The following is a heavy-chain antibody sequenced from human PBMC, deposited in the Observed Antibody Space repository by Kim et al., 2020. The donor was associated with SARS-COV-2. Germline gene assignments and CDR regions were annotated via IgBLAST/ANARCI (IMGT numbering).Heavy chain of an antibody. J-gene: IGHJ6*02. CDR3: ARGNPITTFYCYYGMDV. D-gene: IGHD4-4*01. CDR2: INHSGST. Sequence: SETLSLTCAVYGGSFSGYYWSWIRQPPGKGLEWIGEINHSGSTNYNPSLKSRVTISVDTSKNQFSLKLSSVTAADTAVYYCARGNPITTFYCYYGMDVWGQGTTVTVSS. CDR1: GGSFSGYY. V-gene: IGHV4-34*01.